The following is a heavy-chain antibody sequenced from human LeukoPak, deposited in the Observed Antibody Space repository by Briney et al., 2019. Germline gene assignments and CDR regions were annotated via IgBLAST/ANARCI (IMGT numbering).Heavy chain of an antibody. V-gene: IGHV4-59*01. Sequence: AETLSLTCTVSGGSISNYYWSWIRQAPGKGLEWIAYIHYSGRTHYNPSLKSRVTISVDTAKNQISLKLSSVTAADTAVYYCARGTTVVAHYSDYWGQGTLVTVSS. CDR3: ARGTTVVAHYSDY. J-gene: IGHJ4*02. CDR1: GGSISNYY. D-gene: IGHD4-23*01. CDR2: IHYSGRT.